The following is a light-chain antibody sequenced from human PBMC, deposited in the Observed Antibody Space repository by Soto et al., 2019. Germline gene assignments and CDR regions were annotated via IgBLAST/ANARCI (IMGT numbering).Light chain of an antibody. Sequence: EIVMTQSPATLSVSPGERATLSCRASQSVSSNLAWYQQKPGQAPRLLIYGASTRATGIPARFRGSGSGTEFTLTISSLQSEDLAVYYCQQYKNWPRTFGQGTKVEI. V-gene: IGKV3-15*01. J-gene: IGKJ1*01. CDR3: QQYKNWPRT. CDR1: QSVSSN. CDR2: GAS.